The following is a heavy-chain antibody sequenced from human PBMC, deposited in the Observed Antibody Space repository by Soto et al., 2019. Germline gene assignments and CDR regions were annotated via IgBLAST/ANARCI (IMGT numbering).Heavy chain of an antibody. CDR3: ARVPYYDFWSGSLDLYYYGMDA. Sequence: SETLSLTCAVSGYSISSGYYRGWIRQPPGKGLEWIGSIYHSGSTYYNPSLKSRVTISVDTSKNQFSLKLSSVTAADTAVYYCARVPYYDFWSGSLDLYYYGMDAWGQGTTVTVSS. J-gene: IGHJ6*02. CDR2: IYHSGST. D-gene: IGHD3-3*01. V-gene: IGHV4-38-2*01. CDR1: GYSISSGYY.